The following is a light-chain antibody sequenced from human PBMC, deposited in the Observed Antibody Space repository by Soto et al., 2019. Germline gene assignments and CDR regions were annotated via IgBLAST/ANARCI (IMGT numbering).Light chain of an antibody. CDR1: SSDVGVYNY. V-gene: IGLV2-14*01. Sequence: QSVLTQPASVSGSPGQLITISCTGTSSDVGVYNYVAWYRQYPGKAPQLLIYDVNSRPSGASDRFSGSKSGNTASLTISGLQAEDEGDYYCASLKSTSTDAFGTGTKLTVL. J-gene: IGLJ1*01. CDR3: ASLKSTSTDA. CDR2: DVN.